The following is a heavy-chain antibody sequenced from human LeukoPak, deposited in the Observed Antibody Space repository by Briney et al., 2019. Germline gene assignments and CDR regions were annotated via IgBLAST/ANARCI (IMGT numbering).Heavy chain of an antibody. D-gene: IGHD4-17*01. CDR1: GGSISSSNR. Sequence: SETLSLTCAVSGGSISSSNRWSWVRQPPGKGLEWIGEIYHSGNTNYNPSLKSRVTISVDKSKNQFSLKLSSVTAADTAVYYCARVSDYGDVQDSWGQGTLVTVSS. J-gene: IGHJ4*02. CDR3: ARVSDYGDVQDS. V-gene: IGHV4-4*02. CDR2: IYHSGNT.